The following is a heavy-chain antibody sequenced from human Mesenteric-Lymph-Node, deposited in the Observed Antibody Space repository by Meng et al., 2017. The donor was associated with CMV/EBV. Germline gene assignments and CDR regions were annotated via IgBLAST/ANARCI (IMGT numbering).Heavy chain of an antibody. J-gene: IGHJ4*01. D-gene: IGHD3-3*01. V-gene: IGHV1-46*02. CDR2: INPSGGSP. CDR1: GYSFNTYW. CDR3: ARDFGVPASAIDY. Sequence: ASVKVSCKGSGYSFNTYWIGWVRQAPGQGLEWVGIINPSGGSPSYAQKVQGRVTVTSDTSTSTVYMELTSLRSEDTAVYYCARDFGVPASAIDYWGHGTVVTVSS.